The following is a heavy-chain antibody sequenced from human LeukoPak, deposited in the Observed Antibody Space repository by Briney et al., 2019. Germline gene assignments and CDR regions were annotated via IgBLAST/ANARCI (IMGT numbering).Heavy chain of an antibody. CDR2: IYFSGYT. CDR1: GGSIGSYY. J-gene: IGHJ4*02. Sequence: PSETLSLTCTVAGGSIGSYYWSWIRQPPGKGLEWIGYIYFSGYTNYNPSLKSRVTILVDTSKNQLSLNLKSVTAADTAVYYCARENYCGGDCYRSYWGQGTLVTVSS. V-gene: IGHV4-59*01. CDR3: ARENYCGGDCYRSY. D-gene: IGHD2-21*02.